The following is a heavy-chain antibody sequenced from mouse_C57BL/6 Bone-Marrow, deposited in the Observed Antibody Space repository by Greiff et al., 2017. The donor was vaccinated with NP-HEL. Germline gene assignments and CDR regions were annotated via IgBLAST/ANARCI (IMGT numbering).Heavy chain of an antibody. J-gene: IGHJ4*01. CDR2: ISDGGSYT. V-gene: IGHV5-4*03. Sequence: EVKLVESGGGLVKPGGSLKLSCAASGFTFSSYAMSWVRQTPEKRLEWVATISDGGSYTYYPDNVKGRFTISRDNAKNNLYLQMSHLKSEDTAMYYCAEVATDAMDYWGQGTSVTVSS. D-gene: IGHD1-1*01. CDR1: GFTFSSYA. CDR3: AEVATDAMDY.